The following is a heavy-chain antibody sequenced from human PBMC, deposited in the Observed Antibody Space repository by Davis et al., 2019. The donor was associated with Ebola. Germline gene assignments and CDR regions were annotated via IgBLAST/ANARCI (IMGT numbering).Heavy chain of an antibody. CDR2: ISSNGGST. CDR1: GFNFYNYA. J-gene: IGHJ6*01. Sequence: GGSLRLSCAASGFNFYNYAMSWVRQAPGKGLEYVSAISSNGGSTYYADSVKGRFTISRDNSKNTLYLQMSSLHQGPIGLPPGTLLQEHLWG. V-gene: IGHV3-64D*06. CDR3: TLLQEHL.